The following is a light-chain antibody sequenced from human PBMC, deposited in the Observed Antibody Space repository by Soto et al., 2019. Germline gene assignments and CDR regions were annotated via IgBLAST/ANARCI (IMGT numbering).Light chain of an antibody. CDR1: SSDVGGYNY. Sequence: QSALTQPASVSGSPGQSITISCTGTSSDVGGYNYVSWYQQHPGKAPKLLMYEVSNRPSGVSNRFSGSKSGNTASLTISGLQAEDEADYYCSSYPSRSTPWVFGGGTQVTVL. CDR3: SSYPSRSTPWV. V-gene: IGLV2-14*01. CDR2: EVS. J-gene: IGLJ3*02.